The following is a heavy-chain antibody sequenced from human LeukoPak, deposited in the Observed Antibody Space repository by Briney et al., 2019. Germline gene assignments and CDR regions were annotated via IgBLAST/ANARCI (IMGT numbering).Heavy chain of an antibody. J-gene: IGHJ2*01. CDR2: MHSEGN. CDR1: GFTFSSNW. D-gene: IGHD1-26*01. Sequence: GGSLRLSCAASGFTFSSNWIHWVRQAPGKGLVWVSRMHSEGNSYADSVKGRFTISRDDAKNTLYLQMNSLRVEGSAMYYCARDPGSRSHDWYFDLWGRGTLVTVSS. V-gene: IGHV3-74*01. CDR3: ARDPGSRSHDWYFDL.